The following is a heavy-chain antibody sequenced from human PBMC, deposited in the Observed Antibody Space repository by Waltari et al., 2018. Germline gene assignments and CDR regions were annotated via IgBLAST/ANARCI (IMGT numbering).Heavy chain of an antibody. CDR2: VSSGGNT. J-gene: IGHJ5*02. D-gene: IGHD3-10*01. Sequence: QLQLQESGPGLVKPSETLSLICTVSGGSISGAYYWDWIRQSPGPGLGWIGDVSSGGNTNYNPVLKGRVTISTDTSKNQFALRLRSVTAADTAVYYCARHRGVHTGFPGLDPWGQGTLVTVSS. V-gene: IGHV4-39*01. CDR3: ARHRGVHTGFPGLDP. CDR1: GGSISGAYY.